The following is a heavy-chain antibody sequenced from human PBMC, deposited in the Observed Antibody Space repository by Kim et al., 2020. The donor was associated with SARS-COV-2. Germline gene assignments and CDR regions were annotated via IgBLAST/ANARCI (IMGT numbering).Heavy chain of an antibody. CDR1: GYTFTSYG. J-gene: IGHJ4*02. D-gene: IGHD5-12*01. CDR2: ISAYNGNT. Sequence: ASVKVSCKASGYTFTSYGISWVRQAPGQGLEWMGWISAYNGNTNYAQKLQGRVTMTTDTSTSTAYMELRSLRSDDTAVYYCARDPGSRWWLQSSTPFDYWGQGTLVTVSS. CDR3: ARDPGSRWWLQSSTPFDY. V-gene: IGHV1-18*01.